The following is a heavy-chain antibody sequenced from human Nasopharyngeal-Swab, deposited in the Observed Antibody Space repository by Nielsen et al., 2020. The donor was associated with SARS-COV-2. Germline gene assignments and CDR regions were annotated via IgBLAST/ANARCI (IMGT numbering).Heavy chain of an antibody. CDR1: GFTFDDYA. D-gene: IGHD2/OR15-2a*01. CDR2: ISWKSGSI. Sequence: GGSLRLSCAASGFTFDDYAMHWVRQAPGKGLDWVSRISWKSGSIGYADSVKGRFTISRDNDKNLLYLQMNSLRAEDRAVYYWVRDRGYYTFTEWGQGTMVTVSS. CDR3: VRDRGYYTFTE. J-gene: IGHJ4*02. V-gene: IGHV3-9*01.